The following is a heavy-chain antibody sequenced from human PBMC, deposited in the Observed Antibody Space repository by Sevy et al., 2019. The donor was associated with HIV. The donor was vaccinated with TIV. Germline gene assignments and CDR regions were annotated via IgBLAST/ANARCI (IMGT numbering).Heavy chain of an antibody. CDR3: ARGYDFWSGSRGYLPYRMDV. D-gene: IGHD3-3*01. CDR2: ISYDGSNK. CDR1: GFTFSSYA. J-gene: IGHJ6*02. Sequence: GGSLRLSCAASGFTFSSYAMHWVRQAPGKGLEWVAVISYDGSNKYYADSVKGRFTISRDNSKNTLYLQMNSLRAEDTAVYYCARGYDFWSGSRGYLPYRMDVWGQGTTVTVSS. V-gene: IGHV3-30-3*01.